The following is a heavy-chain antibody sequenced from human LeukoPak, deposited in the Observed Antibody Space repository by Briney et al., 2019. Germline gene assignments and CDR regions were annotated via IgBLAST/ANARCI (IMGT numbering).Heavy chain of an antibody. Sequence: GRSLRLSCAASGFTFSSYAMSWVRQAPGKGLEWVSAISGTSETTYYADSVKGRFTISRDNSKNTLYLQMNSLRAEDTAVYYCAKETSGWNVDYWGQGTLVTVSS. D-gene: IGHD6-19*01. CDR2: ISGTSETT. CDR3: AKETSGWNVDY. V-gene: IGHV3-23*01. CDR1: GFTFSSYA. J-gene: IGHJ4*02.